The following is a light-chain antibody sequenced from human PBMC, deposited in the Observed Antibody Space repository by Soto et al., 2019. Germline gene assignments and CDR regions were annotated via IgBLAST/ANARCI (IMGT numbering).Light chain of an antibody. CDR1: QSISSL. CDR2: AVS. Sequence: DIQMTQSPSSLSAPIGDRVTITCRASQSISSLLNWYQQKPGKAPKLLIYAVSNLQSGVPSRFSGSGSGTDFTLTISSLQPEDFATYYCQQSYGTPKTFGQGTKVEIK. J-gene: IGKJ1*01. CDR3: QQSYGTPKT. V-gene: IGKV1-39*01.